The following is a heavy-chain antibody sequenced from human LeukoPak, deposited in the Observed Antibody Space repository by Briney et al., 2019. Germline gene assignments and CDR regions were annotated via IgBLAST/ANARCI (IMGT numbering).Heavy chain of an antibody. Sequence: SETLSLTCTVSGGSISSYDRSWIRQPPGKGLEWIGNIFSSGSFNYNPSLKSRVTISVDTSKNQFSLKLSSVTAADTAVYYCARDGLLYGDYPYWGQGTLVTVSS. CDR3: ARDGLLYGDYPY. J-gene: IGHJ4*02. V-gene: IGHV4-4*08. CDR1: GGSISSYD. CDR2: IFSSGSF. D-gene: IGHD4-17*01.